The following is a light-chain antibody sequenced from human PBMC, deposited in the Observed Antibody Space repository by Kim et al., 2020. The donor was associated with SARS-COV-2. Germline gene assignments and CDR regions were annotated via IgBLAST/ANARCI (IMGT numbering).Light chain of an antibody. CDR1: SSDVGPYNY. Sequence: GKSVTICCKGTSSDVGPYNYVSWYQQHPVKDIKGMIDDVSKRPSGVPDRFSGSKSGNTASLTISGLQADDEADYYCCSYAGTYTSLFGGGTQLTVL. CDR2: DVS. J-gene: IGLJ2*01. CDR3: CSYAGTYTSL. V-gene: IGLV2-11*03.